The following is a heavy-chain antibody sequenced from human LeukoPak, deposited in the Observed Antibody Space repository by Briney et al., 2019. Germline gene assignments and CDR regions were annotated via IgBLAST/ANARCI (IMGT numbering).Heavy chain of an antibody. J-gene: IGHJ4*02. Sequence: KPSETLSLTCTVSGASVSSSHWNWVRQSPEKGLEWIGNVDYNGGTKYNPSLQSRVTMSLDTSKNQFSLKLKFVTAADTALYYCARGFYEPFHGWGQGTLVTVSS. D-gene: IGHD2/OR15-2a*01. V-gene: IGHV4-59*02. CDR3: ARGFYEPFHG. CDR2: VDYNGGT. CDR1: GASVSSSH.